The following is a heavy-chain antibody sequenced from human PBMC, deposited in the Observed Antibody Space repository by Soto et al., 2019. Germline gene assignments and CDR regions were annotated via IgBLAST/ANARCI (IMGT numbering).Heavy chain of an antibody. V-gene: IGHV3-72*01. J-gene: IGHJ3*02. D-gene: IGHD6-13*01. Sequence: EVQLVESGGGLVQPGGSLRLSCEASGFILSDHYMDWVRQAPGKGLEWVGRTRNKAKRYTTEYAASVKGRFTISGDDSQNSLYLQMTSLKNEDTAVYYCARSGKDGSTWSDDAFDIWGQGTMVTVSS. CDR3: ARSGKDGSTWSDDAFDI. CDR1: GFILSDHY. CDR2: TRNKAKRYTT.